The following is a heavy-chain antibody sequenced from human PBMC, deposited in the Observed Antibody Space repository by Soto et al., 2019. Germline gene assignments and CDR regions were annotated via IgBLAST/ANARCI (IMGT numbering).Heavy chain of an antibody. V-gene: IGHV1-69*01. CDR1: GVTFSSYA. D-gene: IGHD3-3*01. CDR2: IIPIFGTA. CDR3: ARARITIFGVGEAQTYGMDV. Sequence: QVQLVQSGAEVKKPGSSVKVSCKASGVTFSSYAISWVRQAPGQGLEWMGGIIPIFGTANYAQKFQGRVTITADESTITAYRELSSLRSEDTAVYYCARARITIFGVGEAQTYGMDVWGQGTTVTVSS. J-gene: IGHJ6*02.